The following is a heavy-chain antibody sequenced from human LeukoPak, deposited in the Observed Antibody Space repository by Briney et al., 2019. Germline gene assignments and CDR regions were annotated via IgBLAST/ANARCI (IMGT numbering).Heavy chain of an antibody. D-gene: IGHD4-17*01. V-gene: IGHV3-21*01. J-gene: IGHJ4*02. CDR1: GFTFSSYG. Sequence: GGSLRLSCAASGFTFSSYGMSWVRQAPGKGLEWVSSISSSSSYIYYADSVKGRFTISRDNAKNSLYLQMNSLRAEDTAVYYCAREDDYGEPGLDYWGQGTLVTVSS. CDR2: ISSSSSYI. CDR3: AREDDYGEPGLDY.